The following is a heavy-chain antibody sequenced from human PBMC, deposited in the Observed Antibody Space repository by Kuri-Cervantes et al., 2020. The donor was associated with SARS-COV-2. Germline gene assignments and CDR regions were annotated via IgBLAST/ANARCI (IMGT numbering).Heavy chain of an antibody. Sequence: SETLSLTCTVSGGSISSYYWSWIRQPPGKGLEWIGYIYYSGSTNYNPSLKSRVTISVDTSKNQFSLKLSSVTAADTAVYYCAREGGYCSGGSCYENWFDPWGQRTLVTVSS. D-gene: IGHD2-15*01. V-gene: IGHV4-59*12. J-gene: IGHJ5*02. CDR3: AREGGYCSGGSCYENWFDP. CDR1: GGSISSYY. CDR2: IYYSGST.